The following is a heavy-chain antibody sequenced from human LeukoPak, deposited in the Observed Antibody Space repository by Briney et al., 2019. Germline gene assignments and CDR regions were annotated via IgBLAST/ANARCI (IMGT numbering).Heavy chain of an antibody. CDR2: ISGSGGST. Sequence: PGGSLRLSCAASRFTFSSYAMSSVRQAPGKGLEWVSAISGSGGSTYYADSVKGRFTISRDNAKNSLYLQMNSLRAEDTAVYYCARGIYCSSTSCYRGDFDYWGQGTLVTVSS. J-gene: IGHJ4*02. CDR3: ARGIYCSSTSCYRGDFDY. V-gene: IGHV3-23*01. CDR1: RFTFSSYA. D-gene: IGHD2-2*02.